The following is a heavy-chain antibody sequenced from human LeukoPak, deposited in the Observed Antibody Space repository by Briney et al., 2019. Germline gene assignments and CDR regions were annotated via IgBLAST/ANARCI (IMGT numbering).Heavy chain of an antibody. D-gene: IGHD2-15*01. V-gene: IGHV3-7*01. CDR3: ANSVLVVAATLDY. J-gene: IGHJ4*02. CDR2: IKQDGSEK. Sequence: GGSLRLSCAASGFTFSSYWMSWVRQAPGKGLEWVANIKQDGSEKYYVDSVKGRFTISRDNAKNSLYLQMNSLRAEDTAVYYCANSVLVVAATLDYWGQGTLVTVSS. CDR1: GFTFSSYW.